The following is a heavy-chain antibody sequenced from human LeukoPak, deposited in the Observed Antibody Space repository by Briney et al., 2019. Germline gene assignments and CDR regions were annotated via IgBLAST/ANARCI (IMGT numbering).Heavy chain of an antibody. CDR2: ISYDGSNK. Sequence: GGSLRLSCAASEFTFSSYAMHWVRQAPGKGLEWVAVISYDGSNKYYADSVKGRFTISRDNSKNTLYLQMNSLRAEDTAVYYCARVKFDYWGQGTLVTVSS. CDR1: EFTFSSYA. V-gene: IGHV3-30*04. CDR3: ARVKFDY. J-gene: IGHJ4*02.